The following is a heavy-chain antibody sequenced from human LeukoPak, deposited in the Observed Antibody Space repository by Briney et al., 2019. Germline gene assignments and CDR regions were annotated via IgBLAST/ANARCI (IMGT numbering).Heavy chain of an antibody. CDR3: ARDQGSSSWYYFDY. CDR2: IYSGGST. Sequence: GGSQRLSCAASGFTVSSNYMSWVRQAPGKGLEWVSVIYSGGSTYYADSVKGRFTISRDNSKNTLYLQMNSLRAEDTAVYYCARDQGSSSWYYFDYWGQGTLVTVSS. D-gene: IGHD6-13*01. CDR1: GFTVSSNY. J-gene: IGHJ4*02. V-gene: IGHV3-66*01.